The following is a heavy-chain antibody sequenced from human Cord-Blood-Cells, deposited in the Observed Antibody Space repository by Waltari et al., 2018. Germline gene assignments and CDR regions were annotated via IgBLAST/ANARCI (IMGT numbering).Heavy chain of an antibody. CDR3: ARDLQLATGAYYYYGMDV. CDR1: AGTFSSYA. D-gene: IGHD1-1*01. Sequence: QVQLVQSGAEVKKPGSSVKVSCKASAGTFSSYAISWVRQAPGQGLEWMGGIIPIFGTANYAQKFQGRVTITADESTSTAYMELSSLRSEDTAVYYCARDLQLATGAYYYYGMDVWGQGTTVTVSS. V-gene: IGHV1-69*01. J-gene: IGHJ6*02. CDR2: IIPIFGTA.